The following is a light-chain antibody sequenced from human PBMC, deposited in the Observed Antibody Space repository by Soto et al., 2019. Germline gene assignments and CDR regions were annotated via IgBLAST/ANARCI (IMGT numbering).Light chain of an antibody. CDR3: SSYKSSSTLPYV. CDR2: DVN. J-gene: IGLJ1*01. V-gene: IGLV2-14*01. CDR1: SSDVGGYNL. Sequence: QSVLTQPASVSGSPGQSITISCTGTSSDVGGYNLDSWYQEYPDKAPKLMIFDVNTRPSGVSNRFSGSKSGNTASLTISGLQAEDEDDYYCSSYKSSSTLPYVFGTGTKVTVL.